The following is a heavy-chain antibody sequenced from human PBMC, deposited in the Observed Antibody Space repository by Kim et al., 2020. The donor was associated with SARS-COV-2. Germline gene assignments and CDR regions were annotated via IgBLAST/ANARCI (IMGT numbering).Heavy chain of an antibody. D-gene: IGHD3-22*01. CDR1: GFTFSSYA. CDR2: ISYDGSNK. J-gene: IGHJ4*02. CDR3: ARDLGVRHYYDSSGSVDY. Sequence: GGSLRLSCAASGFTFSSYAMHWVRQAPGKGLEWVAVISYDGSNKYYADSVKGRFTISRDNSKNTLYLQMNSLRAEDTAVYYCARDLGVRHYYDSSGSVDYWGQGTLVTVSS. V-gene: IGHV3-30*04.